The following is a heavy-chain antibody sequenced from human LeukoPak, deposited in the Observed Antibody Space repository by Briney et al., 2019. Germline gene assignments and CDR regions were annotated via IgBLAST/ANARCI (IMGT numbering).Heavy chain of an antibody. CDR2: MNPNSGNT. Sequence: ASVKVSCKASGYTFTSYDINWVRQATGQGLEWMGWMNPNSGNTGYAQKFQGRVTMTRNTSISTAYMELSSLRSEDTAVYYCARGRGEQGNNAYWGQGTLVTVSS. V-gene: IGHV1-8*01. J-gene: IGHJ4*02. CDR1: GYTFTSYD. CDR3: ARGRGEQGNNAY. D-gene: IGHD1/OR15-1a*01.